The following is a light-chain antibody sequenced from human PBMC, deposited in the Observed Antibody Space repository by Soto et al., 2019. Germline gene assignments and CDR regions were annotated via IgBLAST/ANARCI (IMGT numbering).Light chain of an antibody. Sequence: QSVLIQPPSASGTPGQRVTVSCSGSTSNIGTNHVHWYQQFPGTAPKVLMYNSDQRPSGLPDRFSGSKSGTSASLAISGLRSEDEADYYCAAWDDRLRGLIFGGGTKVTVL. CDR3: AAWDDRLRGLI. CDR1: TSNIGTNH. CDR2: NSD. J-gene: IGLJ2*01. V-gene: IGLV1-47*02.